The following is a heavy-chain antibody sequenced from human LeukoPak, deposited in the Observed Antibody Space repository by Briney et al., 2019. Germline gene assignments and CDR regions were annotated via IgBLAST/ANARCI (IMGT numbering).Heavy chain of an antibody. CDR3: ARSAYCGGDCYLSHFDY. CDR2: IYHSGST. Sequence: SQTLSLTCAVSGGSISSGGYSWSWIRQPPGKGLEWIGYIYHSGSTYYNPSLKSRVTISVDRSKNQFSLKLSSVTAADTAVYYCARSAYCGGDCYLSHFDYWGQGTLVTVSS. CDR1: GGSISSGGYS. J-gene: IGHJ4*02. D-gene: IGHD2-21*02. V-gene: IGHV4-30-2*01.